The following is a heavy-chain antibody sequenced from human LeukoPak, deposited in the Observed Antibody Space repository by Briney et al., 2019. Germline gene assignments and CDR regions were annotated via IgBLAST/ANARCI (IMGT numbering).Heavy chain of an antibody. CDR3: ARDVTAAGTLDY. Sequence: ASVKVSCKASGYTFTSYGISWVRQAPGQGLEWMGWISAYNGNTNYAQKLQGRVTMTTDTSTSAAYMELRSLRSDDTAVYYCARDVTAAGTLDYWGQGTLVTVSS. D-gene: IGHD6-13*01. CDR1: GYTFTSYG. CDR2: ISAYNGNT. V-gene: IGHV1-18*01. J-gene: IGHJ4*02.